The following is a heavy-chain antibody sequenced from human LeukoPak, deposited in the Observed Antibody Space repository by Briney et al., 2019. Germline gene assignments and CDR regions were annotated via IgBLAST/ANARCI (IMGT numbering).Heavy chain of an antibody. V-gene: IGHV1-18*04. D-gene: IGHD3-10*01. Sequence: ASVKVSCKASGYTFVSYGITWVRQAPGQGLEWMGWISVYNGDTKYAQNLQGRVTLTTDSSTSTAYMELRSLRSDDTAVYYCVRGGGFNSGFEYWGQGTLVIVSS. CDR3: VRGGGFNSGFEY. J-gene: IGHJ4*02. CDR2: ISVYNGDT. CDR1: GYTFVSYG.